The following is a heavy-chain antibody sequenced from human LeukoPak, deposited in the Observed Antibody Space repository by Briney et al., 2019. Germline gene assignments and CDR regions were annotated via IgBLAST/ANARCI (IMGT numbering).Heavy chain of an antibody. CDR2: IIPIFGTA. V-gene: IGHV1-69*05. Sequence: SVKVSCKASGGTFSSYAISWVRQAPGQGLEWMGGIIPIFGTANYAQKFQGRVTITTDESTSTAYMELSSLRSEDTAVYYCARGGAIFGVTNNWFDPWGQGTLVTVSS. CDR3: ARGGAIFGVTNNWFDP. D-gene: IGHD3-3*01. CDR1: GGTFSSYA. J-gene: IGHJ5*02.